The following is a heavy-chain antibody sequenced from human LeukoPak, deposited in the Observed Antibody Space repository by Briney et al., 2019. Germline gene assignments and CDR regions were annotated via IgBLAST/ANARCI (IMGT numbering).Heavy chain of an antibody. CDR2: ISDSGTIT. Sequence: PGGSLRLSCAVSGLTFSDYRMIWVRQAPGKGLEWVSVISDSGTITYYADSVKGRFTISRDNSKNTLFLHMNSLRAEDTAVYYCAKDARRTSGWYFFDYWGQGTLVTVSS. V-gene: IGHV3-23*01. CDR1: GLTFSDYR. J-gene: IGHJ4*02. CDR3: AKDARRTSGWYFFDY. D-gene: IGHD6-19*01.